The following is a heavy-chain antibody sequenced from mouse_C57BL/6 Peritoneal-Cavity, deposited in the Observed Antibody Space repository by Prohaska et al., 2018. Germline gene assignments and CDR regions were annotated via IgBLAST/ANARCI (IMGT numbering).Heavy chain of an antibody. CDR1: GFSLSTSNMG. CDR2: IWWNDDK. V-gene: IGHV8-5*01. Sequence: QVTLKESGPGILQPSQTLSLTCSFSGFSLSTSNMGIGWIRQPSGKGLEWLAHIWWNDDKYYKPSLKSRLTISKDTSNNQVFLKITRVDTADTTTYYCAPYYGNFEGFAYWGQGTLVTVSA. CDR3: APYYGNFEGFAY. J-gene: IGHJ3*01. D-gene: IGHD2-1*01.